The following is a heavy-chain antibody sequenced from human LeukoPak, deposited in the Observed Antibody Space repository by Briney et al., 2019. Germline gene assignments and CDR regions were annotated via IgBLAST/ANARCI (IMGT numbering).Heavy chain of an antibody. Sequence: GASVKVSCKASGYTFTGYYMHWVRQAPGQGLEWMGRINPNSGGTNYAQKFQGRVPMTRDTSISTAYMELSRLRSDDTAVYYCARGGGSGRGGFDYWGQGTLVTVSS. V-gene: IGHV1-2*06. J-gene: IGHJ4*02. D-gene: IGHD3-16*01. CDR3: ARGGGSGRGGFDY. CDR1: GYTFTGYY. CDR2: INPNSGGT.